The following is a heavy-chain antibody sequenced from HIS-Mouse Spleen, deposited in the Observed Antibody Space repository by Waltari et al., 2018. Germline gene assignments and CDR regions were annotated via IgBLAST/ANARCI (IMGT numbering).Heavy chain of an antibody. CDR2: IYYSGRT. CDR3: AREIPYSSSWYDWYFDL. V-gene: IGHV4-39*07. Sequence: QLQLQESGPGLVKPSETLSLTCTVSGGSISSSSYYWGWIRQPPGKGLEWIGSIYYSGRTYYNPSPKSRVTISVDTSKNQVSLKLSSVTAADTAVYYCAREIPYSSSWYDWYFDLWGRGTLVTVSS. CDR1: GGSISSSSYY. D-gene: IGHD6-13*01. J-gene: IGHJ2*01.